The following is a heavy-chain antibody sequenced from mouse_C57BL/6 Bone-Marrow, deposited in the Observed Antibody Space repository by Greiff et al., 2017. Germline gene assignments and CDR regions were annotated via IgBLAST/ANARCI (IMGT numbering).Heavy chain of an antibody. J-gene: IGHJ1*03. CDR2: ISSGGGYT. Sequence: DVMLVESGGDLVKPGGSLKLSCAASGFTFSSYGMSWVRQTPDKRLEWVATISSGGGYTYYPDSVKGRFTISRDNAKNTLYLQMSSLRSEDTAVYYCAKLYVFFWYFDVWGTGTTVTVSS. D-gene: IGHD1-1*01. V-gene: IGHV5-6*02. CDR3: AKLYVFFWYFDV. CDR1: GFTFSSYG.